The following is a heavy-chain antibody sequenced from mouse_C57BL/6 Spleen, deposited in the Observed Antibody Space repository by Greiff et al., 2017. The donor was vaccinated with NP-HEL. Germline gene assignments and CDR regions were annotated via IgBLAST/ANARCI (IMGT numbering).Heavy chain of an antibody. V-gene: IGHV5-17*01. CDR3: ARHGYYWYFDV. D-gene: IGHD1-1*01. J-gene: IGHJ1*03. CDR2: ISSGSSTI. Sequence: EVKLMESGGGLVKPGGSLKLSCAASGFTFSDYGMHWVRQAPEKGLEWVAYISSGSSTIYYADTVKGRFTISRDNAKNTLFLQMTSLRSEDTAMYYCARHGYYWYFDVWGTGTTVTVSS. CDR1: GFTFSDYG.